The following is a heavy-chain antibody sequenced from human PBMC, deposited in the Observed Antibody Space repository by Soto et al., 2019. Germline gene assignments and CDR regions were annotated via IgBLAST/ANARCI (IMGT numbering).Heavy chain of an antibody. D-gene: IGHD1-26*01. CDR1: GETFIGYY. Sequence: SETLPLTCAPYGETFIGYYWTWIRQRPGEGLEWIGEITPSGSTNYNPSLQSRVTICGDTSKNQFSLELTSVTAADTAVYYCARAAIRGQQTGQPPTSQTLDYWGQGTLVTGS. V-gene: IGHV4-34*01. J-gene: IGHJ4*02. CDR3: ARAAIRGQQTGQPPTSQTLDY. CDR2: ITPSGST.